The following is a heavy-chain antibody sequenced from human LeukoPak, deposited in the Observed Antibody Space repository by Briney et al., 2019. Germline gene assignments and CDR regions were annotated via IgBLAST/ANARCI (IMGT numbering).Heavy chain of an antibody. V-gene: IGHV4-30-4*07. D-gene: IGHD3-22*01. CDR3: ARDGNYYDRSGYYFSAFDL. CDR2: VYYSGGT. J-gene: IGHJ3*01. CDR1: GGSISSGAYS. Sequence: PSETLSLTCAVSGGSISSGAYSWSWIRQPPRKGLEWIGYVYYSGGTYYNPSLKSRVTISVDTSKNQFSLKLSSVTAADTAVYYCARDGNYYDRSGYYFSAFDLWGQGTMVTVSS.